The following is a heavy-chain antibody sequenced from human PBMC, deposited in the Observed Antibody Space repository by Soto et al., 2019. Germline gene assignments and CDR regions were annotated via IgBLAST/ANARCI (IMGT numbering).Heavy chain of an antibody. CDR3: APWFGAFDY. Sequence: QVQLVESGGGVVQPGMSLRLSCAASGFTFSSYGMHWVRQAPGKGLEWVAVISYDGSNKYYADSVKGRFTISRDNSKNTLYLQMNSLRAEDTAVYYCAPWFGAFDYWGQGTLVTVSS. V-gene: IGHV3-30*03. D-gene: IGHD3-10*01. CDR1: GFTFSSYG. CDR2: ISYDGSNK. J-gene: IGHJ4*02.